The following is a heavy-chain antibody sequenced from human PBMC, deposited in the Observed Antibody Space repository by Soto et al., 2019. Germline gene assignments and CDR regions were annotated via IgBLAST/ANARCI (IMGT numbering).Heavy chain of an antibody. CDR2: IIPIFGTA. CDR1: GGTFSSYA. CDR3: ARGPYDSSGYDDY. Sequence: ASVKVSCKASGGTFSSYAISWVRQAPGQGLEWMGGIIPIFGTANYAQKFQGRVTITADKSTSTAYMELSSLRSEDTAVYYCARGPYDSSGYDDYWGQGTQVTVSS. D-gene: IGHD3-22*01. V-gene: IGHV1-69*06. J-gene: IGHJ4*02.